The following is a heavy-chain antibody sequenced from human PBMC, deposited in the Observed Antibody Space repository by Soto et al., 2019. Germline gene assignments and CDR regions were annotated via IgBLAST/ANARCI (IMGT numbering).Heavy chain of an antibody. CDR2: IKQDGSEK. CDR1: GFTFSSYW. Sequence: EVQLVESGGGLVQPGGSLRLSCAASGFTFSSYWMSWVRQAPGKGLEWVANIKQDGSEKYYVDSVKGRFTISRDNAKNSLYLQMNSLRAEDTAVYYCAREIVERPEFYFDCWGQGTLVTVSS. J-gene: IGHJ4*02. CDR3: AREIVERPEFYFDC. V-gene: IGHV3-7*01. D-gene: IGHD3-10*01.